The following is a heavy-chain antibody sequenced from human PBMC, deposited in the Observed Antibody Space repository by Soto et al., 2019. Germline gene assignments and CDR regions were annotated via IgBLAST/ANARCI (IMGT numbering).Heavy chain of an antibody. J-gene: IGHJ3*02. Sequence: PETLTLTCTFYGGSISSYYWSWIRQPAGKGLEWIGRIYTSGCTNHNPSPKNRVTISVDTSKNQFSLRLSSVTAADSAVYYCTRDQDYYYSSGYGGDAFDIWGQGTMVTVSS. CDR1: GGSISSYY. V-gene: IGHV4-4*07. CDR3: TRDQDYYYSSGYGGDAFDI. CDR2: IYTSGCT. D-gene: IGHD3-22*01.